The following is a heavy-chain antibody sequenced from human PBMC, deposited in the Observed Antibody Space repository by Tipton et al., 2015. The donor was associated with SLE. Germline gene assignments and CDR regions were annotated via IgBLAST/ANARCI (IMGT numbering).Heavy chain of an antibody. CDR1: GGSLSGYY. J-gene: IGHJ1*01. D-gene: IGHD2/OR15-2a*01. CDR3: VRDRDFYDNTGWDFQF. Sequence: TLSLTCAVYGGSLSGYYCTWMRQPPGKGMEWLGEIHHSGSTTHNPSLKSRIIIILDTSKNQVSLQLSSVAAADTAVYYCVRDRDFYDNTGWDFQFWGQGTLVIVSS. V-gene: IGHV4-34*01. CDR2: IHHSGST.